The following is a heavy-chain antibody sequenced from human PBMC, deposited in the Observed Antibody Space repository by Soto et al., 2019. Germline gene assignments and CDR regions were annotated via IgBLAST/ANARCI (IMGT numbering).Heavy chain of an antibody. D-gene: IGHD2-2*02. CDR2: ISTYLGQT. V-gene: IGHV1-8*01. Sequence: ASVKVSCKASGYRFDNYGVTWVRQAPGQGLEWMGWISTYLGQTDYAQKFQGRVTMTRNTSISTAYMELSSLRSEDTAVYYCARGWRVPAAIGSGGYYYGMDVWGQGTTVTVSS. J-gene: IGHJ6*02. CDR3: ARGWRVPAAIGSGGYYYGMDV. CDR1: GYRFDNYG.